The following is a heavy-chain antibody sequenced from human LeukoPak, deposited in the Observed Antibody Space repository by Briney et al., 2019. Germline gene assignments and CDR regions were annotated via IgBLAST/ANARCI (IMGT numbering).Heavy chain of an antibody. J-gene: IGHJ4*02. V-gene: IGHV3-33*08. D-gene: IGHD3-9*01. CDR2: IWYDGSDD. CDR1: GFTFRTFG. Sequence: GGSLRLSCAAYGFTFRTFGIHWVRQAPGKGLEWLAFIWYDGSDDYYADSVKGRFTISRDNFKNTLYLLMNSLRVEDTAIYYCARDAPTGYHFDHCGQGTLVTVSS. CDR3: ARDAPTGYHFDH.